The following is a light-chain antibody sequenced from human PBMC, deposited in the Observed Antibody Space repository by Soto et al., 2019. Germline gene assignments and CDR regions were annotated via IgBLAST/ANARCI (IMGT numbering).Light chain of an antibody. V-gene: IGKV1-27*01. CDR2: SAS. CDR1: QGVGDA. CDR3: QKYDSTPT. J-gene: IGKJ1*01. Sequence: IQMTQSPSSLYASVGDRVSITCRPSQGVGDALAWYQQHPGAVPKLLIHSASTLQSGVPSRFRGSGSGTDFTLTITGLQPEDDATYYGQKYDSTPTSGPGTKVDIK.